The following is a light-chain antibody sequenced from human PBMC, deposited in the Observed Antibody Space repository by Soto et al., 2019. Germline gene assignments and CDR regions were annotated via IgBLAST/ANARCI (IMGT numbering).Light chain of an antibody. CDR3: LHDYTYPRT. J-gene: IGKJ1*01. CDR2: AAS. CDR1: QDIKND. Sequence: AIQVTQSPSSLSASVGDRVTITCRASQDIKNDLGWYQQTPGKSPKLLIYAASTLESGVPSRFSGSGSGTDFTLTIRSLQPEYSGTYYCLHDYTYPRTFGHGTKVDIK. V-gene: IGKV1-6*01.